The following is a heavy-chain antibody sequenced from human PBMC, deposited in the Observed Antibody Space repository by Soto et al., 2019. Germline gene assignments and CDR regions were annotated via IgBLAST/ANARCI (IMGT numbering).Heavy chain of an antibody. CDR1: GFTFSSYA. Sequence: EVQLLESGGGLVQSGGSLRLSCAASGFTFSSYAMSWVRQAPGKGLEWVSAITGSGGGTYYADSVKGRFTISRDNSKNTLYLQMNSLRAEDTAVYYCAKKAAASTPAFDYWGQGTLVTVSS. V-gene: IGHV3-23*01. D-gene: IGHD6-13*01. J-gene: IGHJ4*02. CDR3: AKKAAASTPAFDY. CDR2: ITGSGGGT.